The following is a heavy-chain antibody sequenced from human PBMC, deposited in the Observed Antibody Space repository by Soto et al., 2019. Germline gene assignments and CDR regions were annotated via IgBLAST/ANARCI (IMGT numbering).Heavy chain of an antibody. Sequence: ASVKVSCKASGYTFTGYYMHWVRQAPGQGLEWMGWINPNSGGTNYAQKFQGWVTMTRDTSISTAYMELSRLRSDDTAVYYCARSGLRDYYMDVWGKGTTVTVSS. D-gene: IGHD5-12*01. CDR1: GYTFTGYY. J-gene: IGHJ6*03. V-gene: IGHV1-2*04. CDR2: INPNSGGT. CDR3: ARSGLRDYYMDV.